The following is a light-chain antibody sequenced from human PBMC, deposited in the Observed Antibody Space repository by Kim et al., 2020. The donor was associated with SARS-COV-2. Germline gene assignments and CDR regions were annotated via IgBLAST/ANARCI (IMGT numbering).Light chain of an antibody. CDR3: QVWDRTGNRPV. J-gene: IGLJ2*01. V-gene: IGLV3-21*01. CDR2: YGS. CDR1: TIRERS. Sequence: SYELTQPPSVSVDPGKTATFTCAEDTIRERSVHWYQRKPGQAPVLVISYGSDRPSGISARISGSNFGDAATLTIRRVEVDDEADYFCQVWDRTGNRPVFGGGTQLTVL.